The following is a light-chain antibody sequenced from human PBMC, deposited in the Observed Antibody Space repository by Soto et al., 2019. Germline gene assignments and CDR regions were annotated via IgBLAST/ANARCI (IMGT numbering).Light chain of an antibody. V-gene: IGKV3-11*01. CDR3: QQRSNWPPIT. Sequence: DIVLTQSPATLSLAPGERATLSCRASQSVSRYLAWYQQKPGQAPILLIYDTSYRATGIPARFSGSGSGTDFTLTISSLEPEDFAVYYCQQRSNWPPITFGQGTRLE. J-gene: IGKJ5*01. CDR2: DTS. CDR1: QSVSRY.